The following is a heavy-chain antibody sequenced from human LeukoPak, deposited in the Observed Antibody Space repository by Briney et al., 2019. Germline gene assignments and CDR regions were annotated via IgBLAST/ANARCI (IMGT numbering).Heavy chain of an antibody. V-gene: IGHV3-23*01. Sequence: GGSLRLSCAASGFTFSSYAMSWVRQAPGNWLEWVSAISGSGGSTYYADSVKGRFTISRDNSKNTLYLQMNSLRAEDTAVYYCAKDTPYSGSYYVTIPPDDAFDIWGQGTMVTVSS. CDR2: ISGSGGST. D-gene: IGHD1-26*01. CDR3: AKDTPYSGSYYVTIPPDDAFDI. CDR1: GFTFSSYA. J-gene: IGHJ3*02.